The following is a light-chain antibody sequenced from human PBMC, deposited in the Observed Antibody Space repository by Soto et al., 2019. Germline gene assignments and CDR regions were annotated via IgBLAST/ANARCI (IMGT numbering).Light chain of an antibody. CDR2: GSS. CDR3: QQYNSWPRT. Sequence: EIVMTQSPATLSVSPGERATLSCRASHSISDTLAWYQQKPRQAPTLLIFGSSTGHAGIPARFSGSGSETKFTLTITTLQSEDFAVYYCQQYNSWPRTFGQGTKVDIK. J-gene: IGKJ1*01. V-gene: IGKV3-15*01. CDR1: HSISDT.